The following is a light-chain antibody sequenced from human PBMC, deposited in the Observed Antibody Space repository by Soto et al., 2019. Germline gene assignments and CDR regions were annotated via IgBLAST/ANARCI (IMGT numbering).Light chain of an antibody. J-gene: IGLJ2*01. CDR2: QVN. V-gene: IGLV2-14*01. CDR1: SSDIAPYNY. Sequence: QSALTQPASVSASPGQSITISCTGTSSDIAPYNYVSWYQLHPGKAPKLVIYQVNIRPSGISNRFSGSKSGNTASLTISGLQAEDEADYHCSSFTSSSTVVFGGGTKLTVL. CDR3: SSFTSSSTVV.